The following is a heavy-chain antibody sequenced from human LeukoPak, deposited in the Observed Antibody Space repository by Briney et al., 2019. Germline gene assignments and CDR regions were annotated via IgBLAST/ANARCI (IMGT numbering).Heavy chain of an antibody. J-gene: IGHJ4*02. Sequence: PGGSLRLSCAASGFTFSSYAMSWVRQAPGKGLEWVSSISSSSSYIYYADSVKGRFTISRDNAKNSLYLQMNSLRAEDTAVYYCARDHYGDYYFDYWGQGTLVTVSS. CDR2: ISSSSSYI. CDR1: GFTFSSYA. V-gene: IGHV3-21*01. D-gene: IGHD4-17*01. CDR3: ARDHYGDYYFDY.